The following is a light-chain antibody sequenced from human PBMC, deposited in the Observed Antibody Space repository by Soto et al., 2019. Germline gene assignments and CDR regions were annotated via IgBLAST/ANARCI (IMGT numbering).Light chain of an antibody. CDR2: EVN. CDR3: CSYAGSRWV. CDR1: SDDIGNFNL. Sequence: QSVLTQPAYVSGSPGQSITFSCTGSSDDIGNFNLVSWYQQYPGKAPKLILYEVNKRPLGVSDRFSGSKSGNTASLTISGLQSEDEADYHCCSYAGSRWVFGGGTKLTVL. V-gene: IGLV2-23*02. J-gene: IGLJ3*02.